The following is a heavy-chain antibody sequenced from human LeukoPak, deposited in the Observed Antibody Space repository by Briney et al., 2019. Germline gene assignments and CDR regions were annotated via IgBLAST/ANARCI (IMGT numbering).Heavy chain of an antibody. Sequence: SETLSLTCSVSGVSISTYYWSWIRQPPGKGLEWMGYIHYTGSTNYNPPLKSRVTISVDTSKRQLSLMLRSVTAADTAVYYCARDIYGSGHGWFDVWGQGTLVTVSS. CDR3: ARDIYGSGHGWFDV. D-gene: IGHD3-10*01. J-gene: IGHJ5*02. CDR1: GVSISTYY. CDR2: IHYTGST. V-gene: IGHV4-59*01.